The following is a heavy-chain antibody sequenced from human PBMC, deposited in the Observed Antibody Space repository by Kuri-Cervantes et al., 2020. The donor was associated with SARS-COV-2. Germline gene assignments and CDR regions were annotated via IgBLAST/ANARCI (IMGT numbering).Heavy chain of an antibody. Sequence: GGSLRLSCAASGFTFSNAWMNWVRQAPGKGLEWVGRIKSKTDGGTTDYAAPVKGRFTISRDDSKNTLHLQMNSLKTEDTAVYYCTTVGTGYSYGFDYYGMDVWGQGTTVTVSS. J-gene: IGHJ6*02. CDR2: IKSKTDGGTT. CDR3: TTVGTGYSYGFDYYGMDV. V-gene: IGHV3-15*07. CDR1: GFTFSNAW. D-gene: IGHD5-18*01.